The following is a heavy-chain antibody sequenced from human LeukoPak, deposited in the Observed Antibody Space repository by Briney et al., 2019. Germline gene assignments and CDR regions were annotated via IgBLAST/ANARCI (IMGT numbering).Heavy chain of an antibody. CDR1: GGSFSGYY. CDR3: ARGVWPDAFDI. CDR2: INHSGST. D-gene: IGHD5/OR15-5a*01. Sequence: PSETLSLTCAVYGGSFSGYYWSWIRQPPGKGLEWIGEINHSGSTNYNPSLKSRVTISVDTSKNQFSLKLGSVTAADTAVYYCARGVWPDAFDIWGQGTMVTVSS. V-gene: IGHV4-34*01. J-gene: IGHJ3*02.